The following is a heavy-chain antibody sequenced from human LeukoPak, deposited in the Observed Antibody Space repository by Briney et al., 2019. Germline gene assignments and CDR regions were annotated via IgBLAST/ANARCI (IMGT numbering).Heavy chain of an antibody. V-gene: IGHV4-34*01. CDR3: AKHTEYSSPRWWFDP. Sequence: SETLSLTCAVYGGSFSGYYWSWIRQPPGKGLEWIGEINHSGSTNYNPSLKSRVTISVDTSKNQFSLKLSSVTAADTAVYYCAKHTEYSSPRWWFDPWGQGTLVTVSS. CDR2: INHSGST. CDR1: GGSFSGYY. D-gene: IGHD6-6*01. J-gene: IGHJ5*02.